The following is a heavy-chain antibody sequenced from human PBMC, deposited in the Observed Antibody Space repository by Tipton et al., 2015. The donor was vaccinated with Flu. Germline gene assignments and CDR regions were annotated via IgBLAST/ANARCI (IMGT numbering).Heavy chain of an antibody. J-gene: IGHJ4*02. Sequence: SLRLSCAASGFIFSRHGMHWVRQAPGKGLEWVAIISYDGSNKYYAGSVKGRSIISRDNSKNTLYLQMNGLTAEDTAVYYCAKDDGSAAGGGVCDYSGQGTLVTVSS. V-gene: IGHV3-30*18. D-gene: IGHD3-16*01. CDR1: GFIFSRHG. CDR3: AKDDGSAAGGGVCDY. CDR2: ISYDGSNK.